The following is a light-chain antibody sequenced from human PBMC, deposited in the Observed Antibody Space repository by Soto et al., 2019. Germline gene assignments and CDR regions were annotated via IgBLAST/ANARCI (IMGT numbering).Light chain of an antibody. V-gene: IGKV1-27*01. CDR2: ATS. J-gene: IGKJ4*01. CDR1: QAISSY. CDR3: HKENHAPT. Sequence: DFQLTQSPSSLSASVGDRVTITCRASQAISSYLAWYQQKPGKVPELLIYATSTLQSGAPSRFSGSGSGTDFPLTISSLQPEDVATYYCHKENHAPTFGGGTKVEIK.